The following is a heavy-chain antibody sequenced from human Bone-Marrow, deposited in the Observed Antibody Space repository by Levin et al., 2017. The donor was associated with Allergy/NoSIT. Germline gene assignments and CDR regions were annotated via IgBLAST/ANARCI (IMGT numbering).Heavy chain of an antibody. J-gene: IGHJ4*02. V-gene: IGHV4-30-4*01. Sequence: PSETLSLTCTVSGGSVSSIDYYWTWIRQPPGKGLEWIGYVYSSGRTFYNPSLESRITISLDTSKNQFSLKLTSVTAADTALYYCASTVSGTVSWGQGTLVTVSS. CDR1: GGSVSSIDYY. CDR3: ASTVSGTVS. D-gene: IGHD6-19*01. CDR2: VYSSGRT.